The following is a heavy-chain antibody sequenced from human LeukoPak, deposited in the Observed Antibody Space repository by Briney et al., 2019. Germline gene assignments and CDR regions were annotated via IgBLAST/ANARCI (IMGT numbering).Heavy chain of an antibody. V-gene: IGHV3-21*01. CDR2: ISSSSSYI. CDR1: GFTFSSYS. Sequence: PGGSLRLSCAASGFTFSSYSMNWVRQAPGKGLEWVSSISSSSSYIYYADSVKGRFTVSRDNANNSLYLQMNSLRAEDTAVYYCARGGDYYDSSGYYSLKRAFDIWGQGTMVTVSS. CDR3: ARGGDYYDSSGYYSLKRAFDI. D-gene: IGHD3-22*01. J-gene: IGHJ3*02.